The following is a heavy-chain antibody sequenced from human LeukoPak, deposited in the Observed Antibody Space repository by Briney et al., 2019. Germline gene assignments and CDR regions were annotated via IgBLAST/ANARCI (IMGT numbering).Heavy chain of an antibody. Sequence: PSETLSLTCTVSGGSISSCGYYWSWIRQHPGKGLEWIGYIYYSGSTYYNPSLKSRVTISVDTSKNQFSLKLSSVTAADTAVYYCARAGYSGSYSLDYWGQGTLVTVSS. CDR3: ARAGYSGSYSLDY. CDR2: IYYSGST. J-gene: IGHJ4*02. D-gene: IGHD1-26*01. CDR1: GGSISSCGYY. V-gene: IGHV4-31*03.